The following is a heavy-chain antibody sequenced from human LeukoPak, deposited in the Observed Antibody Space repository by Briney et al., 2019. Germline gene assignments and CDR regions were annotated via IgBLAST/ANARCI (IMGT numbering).Heavy chain of an antibody. J-gene: IGHJ3*02. CDR3: ARALDYYDSSGYRQMAFDI. Sequence: SQTLSLTYAISGDSVSSNSAAWNWLRQSPSRGLEWLGRTYYRSKWYNDYAVSVKSRITINPDTSKNQFSLQLNSVTPEDTAVYYCARALDYYDSSGYRQMAFDIWGQGTMVTVSS. D-gene: IGHD3-22*01. CDR2: TYYRSKWYN. V-gene: IGHV6-1*01. CDR1: GDSVSSNSAA.